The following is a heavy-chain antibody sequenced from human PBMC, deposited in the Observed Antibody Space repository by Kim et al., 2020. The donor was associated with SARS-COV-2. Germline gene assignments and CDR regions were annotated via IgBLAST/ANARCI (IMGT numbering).Heavy chain of an antibody. CDR3: TTDRGAAFGGKQAYFDY. CDR2: IKSKTDGGTT. CDR1: GFTFSNAW. D-gene: IGHD3-10*01. Sequence: GGSLRLSCAASGFTFSNAWMSWVRQAPGKGLEWVGRIKSKTDGGTTDYAAPVKGRFTISRDDSKNTLYLQMNSLKTEDTAVYYCTTDRGAAFGGKQAYFDYWGQGTLVTVSS. V-gene: IGHV3-15*01. J-gene: IGHJ4*02.